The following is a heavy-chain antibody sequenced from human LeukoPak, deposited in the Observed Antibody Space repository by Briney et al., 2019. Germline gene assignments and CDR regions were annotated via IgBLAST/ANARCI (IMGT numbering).Heavy chain of an antibody. CDR2: ISGSGANT. CDR1: GFTFSSYA. J-gene: IGHJ4*02. V-gene: IGHV3-23*01. CDR3: AKGAYVIVVVTATRLDY. D-gene: IGHD2-21*02. Sequence: GGSLRLSCAASGFTFSSYAMSWVRQAPGKGLEGVSGISGSGANTFYADSVKGRFTISRDNSKNTLYLQINNMRAEDTAVYYCAKGAYVIVVVTATRLDYWGQGTLVTVSS.